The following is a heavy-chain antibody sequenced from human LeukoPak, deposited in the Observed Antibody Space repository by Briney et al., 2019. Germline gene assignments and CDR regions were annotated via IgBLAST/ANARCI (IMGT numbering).Heavy chain of an antibody. CDR2: INPNGGGT. J-gene: IGHJ4*02. D-gene: IGHD2-21*02. CDR1: GYTFTGYY. V-gene: IGHV1-2*06. Sequence: ASVKVSCKASGYTFTGYYMHWVRQAPGQGLEWMGRINPNGGGTNYAQKFQGRVTMTRDTSISTAYMELSRLRSDDTAVYYCARGNSHGDCPGYWGQGTLVTVSS. CDR3: ARGNSHGDCPGY.